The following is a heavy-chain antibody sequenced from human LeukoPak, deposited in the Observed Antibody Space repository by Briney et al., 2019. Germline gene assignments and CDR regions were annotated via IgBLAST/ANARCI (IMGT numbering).Heavy chain of an antibody. CDR1: GFTFSSYG. D-gene: IGHD2-2*01. V-gene: IGHV3-30*02. CDR3: AKGDCSSTSCYFDP. Sequence: GGSLRLSCAASGFTFSSYGMHWVRQAPGKGLEWVAFIRYDGSNKYYADSVKGRFTISRDNSKNTLYLQMNSLRAEDTAVYYCAKGDCSSTSCYFDPWGQGTLVTVSS. CDR2: IRYDGSNK. J-gene: IGHJ5*02.